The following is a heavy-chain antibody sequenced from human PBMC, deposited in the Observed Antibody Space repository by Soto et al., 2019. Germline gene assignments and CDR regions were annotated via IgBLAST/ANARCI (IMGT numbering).Heavy chain of an antibody. CDR3: AKDLSTVQGSSWYRVLGD. CDR1: WFTFSSYG. Sequence: XGSLRVSCAASWFTFSSYGMNWVRQAPGKGLEWVSYISSSSSTIYYADSVKGRFTISRDNAKNSLYLQMNSLRDEDTAVYYCAKDLSTVQGSSWYRVLGDWGQGTLVTVSS. CDR2: ISSSSSTI. D-gene: IGHD6-13*01. J-gene: IGHJ4*02. V-gene: IGHV3-48*02.